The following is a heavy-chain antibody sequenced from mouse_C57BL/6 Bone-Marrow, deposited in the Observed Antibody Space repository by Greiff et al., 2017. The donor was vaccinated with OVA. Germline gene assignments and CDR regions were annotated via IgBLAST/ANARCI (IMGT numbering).Heavy chain of an antibody. CDR1: GYSITSRYY. V-gene: IGHV3-6*01. CDR3: ARNAYYSNYDYYAMDY. D-gene: IGHD2-5*01. J-gene: IGHJ4*01. Sequence: EVQLQQSGPGLVKPSQSLSLTCSVTGYSITSRYYWNWIRQFPGNKLEWMGYKSYDGSNNYNPSLKNRISITRDTSKNQFFLKLNSVTTEDTATYDCARNAYYSNYDYYAMDYWGQGTAVTVSS. CDR2: KSYDGSN.